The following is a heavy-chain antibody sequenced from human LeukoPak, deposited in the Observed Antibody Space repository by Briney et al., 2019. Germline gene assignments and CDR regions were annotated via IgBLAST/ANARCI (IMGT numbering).Heavy chain of an antibody. CDR2: IYYSGST. CDR1: GCSISSGDYY. Sequence: PSETLSLTCTVSGCSISSGDYYWSWIRQPPGKGLEWIGYIYYSGSTYYNPSLKSRVTISVDTSKNKFSLKLSSVTAADTAVYYCARGHMVRGVITYDYWGQGTLVTVSS. D-gene: IGHD3-10*01. J-gene: IGHJ4*02. CDR3: ARGHMVRGVITYDY. V-gene: IGHV4-30-4*01.